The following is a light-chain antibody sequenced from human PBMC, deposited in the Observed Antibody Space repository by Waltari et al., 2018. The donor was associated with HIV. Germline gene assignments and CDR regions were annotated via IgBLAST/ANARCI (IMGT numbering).Light chain of an antibody. CDR1: QNVTRTF. CDR2: DAS. CDR3: QQYGSSPRT. V-gene: IGKV3D-20*01. Sequence: EIVLTQSPATLSLSPGERATISCGARQNVTRTFLAWYQQKPGLAPSLLIDDASNRATGIPDRFSGSGSGTDFTLTISRLEPEDFAVYYCQQYGSSPRTFGQGTKVEIK. J-gene: IGKJ1*01.